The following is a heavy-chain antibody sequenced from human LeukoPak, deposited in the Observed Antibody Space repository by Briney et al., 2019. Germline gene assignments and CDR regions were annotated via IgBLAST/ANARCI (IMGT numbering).Heavy chain of an antibody. CDR3: ARVWHDSSGYLFCY. D-gene: IGHD3-22*01. CDR1: GYTFTSHD. J-gene: IGHJ4*02. CDR2: MNPNSGNT. Sequence: ASVKVSCKASGYTFTSHDVNWVRQATGQGLEWMGWMNPNSGNTGYAQKFQGRVTMTRNTSISTAYMELSSLRSEDTAVYYCARVWHDSSGYLFCYWGQGTLVTVSS. V-gene: IGHV1-8*01.